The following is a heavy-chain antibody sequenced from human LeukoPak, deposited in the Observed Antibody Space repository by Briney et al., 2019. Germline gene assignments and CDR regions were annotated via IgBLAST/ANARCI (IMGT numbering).Heavy chain of an antibody. D-gene: IGHD3-10*01. CDR1: GFTFSSYS. Sequence: GGSLRLSCAASGFTFSSYSMNWVCQAPEKGLEWVSSISSSSSYIYYADSVKGRFTISRDNAKNSLYLQMNSLRAEDTAVYYCARDSRVRGVHHYYYYGSEVWGQGTRVTVSS. CDR3: ARDSRVRGVHHYYYYGSEV. CDR2: ISSSSSYI. V-gene: IGHV3-21*01. J-gene: IGHJ6*02.